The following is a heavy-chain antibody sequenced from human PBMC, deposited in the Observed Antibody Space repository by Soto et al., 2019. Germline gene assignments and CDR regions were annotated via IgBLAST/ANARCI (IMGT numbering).Heavy chain of an antibody. CDR2: ISDTGRTI. V-gene: IGHV3-11*01. J-gene: IGHJ5*02. D-gene: IGHD3-16*02. Sequence: GGSLRLSCVGSGVDFRGSYMNWIRQAPGKGLEWISYISDTGRTIHYADSVKGRFVISRDNSRDSLYLQMNDLRADDTAIYYCAGFKEGKIVGLRWLDPWGQGTRVTVSS. CDR3: AGFKEGKIVGLRWLDP. CDR1: GVDFRGSY.